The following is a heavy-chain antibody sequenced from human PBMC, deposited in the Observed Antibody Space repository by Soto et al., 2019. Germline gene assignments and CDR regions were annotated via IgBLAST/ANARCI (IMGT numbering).Heavy chain of an antibody. CDR1: GFSLSTSGMC. Sequence: SGPTLVNPTQTLTLTCTFSGFSLSTSGMCVSWIRQPPGKALEWLALIDWDDDKYYSTSLKTRLTISKDTSKNQVVLTMTNMDPVDTATYYCARSSIAVAGTYYYYGMDVWGQGTTVTVSS. CDR2: IDWDDDK. V-gene: IGHV2-70*01. CDR3: ARSSIAVAGTYYYYGMDV. D-gene: IGHD6-19*01. J-gene: IGHJ6*02.